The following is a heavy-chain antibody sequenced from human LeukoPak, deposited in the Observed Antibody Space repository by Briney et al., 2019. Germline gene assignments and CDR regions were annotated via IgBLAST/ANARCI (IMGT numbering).Heavy chain of an antibody. CDR3: AGDRDEVRGVIIDNYYYYYMDV. V-gene: IGHV1-2*02. CDR1: GYTFTGYY. D-gene: IGHD3-10*01. Sequence: ASVKVSCKASGYTFTGYYMHWVRQAPGQGLEWMGWINPNSGGTNYAQKFQGRVTMTRDTSISTAYMELSRLRSDDTAVYYCAGDRDEVRGVIIDNYYYYYMDVWGKGTTVTISS. J-gene: IGHJ6*03. CDR2: INPNSGGT.